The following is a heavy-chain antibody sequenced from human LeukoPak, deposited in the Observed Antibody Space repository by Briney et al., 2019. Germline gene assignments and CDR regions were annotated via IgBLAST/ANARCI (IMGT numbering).Heavy chain of an antibody. CDR1: GYTFSGTGWY. D-gene: IGHD3-10*01. V-gene: IGHV1-2*02. CDR2: IYPNNGAT. CDR3: ARDGPAQMVEFGY. Sequence: ASVKVSCKASGYTFSGTGWYLYWLRQAPGQGLECMGWIYPNNGATAYAQKFQGRVAMTRDTSISTAYMELRRLRPDDTAVYYCARDGPAQMVEFGYWGQGTLVTVSS. J-gene: IGHJ4*02.